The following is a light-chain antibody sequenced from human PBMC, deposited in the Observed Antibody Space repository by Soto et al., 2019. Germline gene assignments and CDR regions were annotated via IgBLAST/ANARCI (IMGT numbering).Light chain of an antibody. J-gene: IGLJ1*01. Sequence: QSVLTQPPSASGTPGQRVNISCSGSSSNIGSNTVNWYQQLPGTAPKLLIYSNNQRPSGVPDRFSGSKSGTSASLAISGLQSEDEADYYCAAWDDSLNGHYVFGTGTKLTVL. CDR1: SSNIGSNT. V-gene: IGLV1-44*01. CDR2: SNN. CDR3: AAWDDSLNGHYV.